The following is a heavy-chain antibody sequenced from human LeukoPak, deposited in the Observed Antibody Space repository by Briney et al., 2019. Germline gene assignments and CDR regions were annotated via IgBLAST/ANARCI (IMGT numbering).Heavy chain of an antibody. CDR2: ISSSSSYI. D-gene: IGHD3-10*01. CDR1: GFTFSSYS. Sequence: GGSLRLSCAASGFTFSSYSMNWVRQAPGKGLEWVSSISSSSSYIYYADSVKGRFTISRDNAKNSLYLQMNSLRAEDTAVYYCARDGLWFGVADAFDIWGQGTMVTVSS. V-gene: IGHV3-21*01. CDR3: ARDGLWFGVADAFDI. J-gene: IGHJ3*02.